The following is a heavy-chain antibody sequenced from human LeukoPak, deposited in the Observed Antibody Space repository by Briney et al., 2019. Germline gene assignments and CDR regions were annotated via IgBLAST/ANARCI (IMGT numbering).Heavy chain of an antibody. CDR3: ASSGYSGYDYYFDY. D-gene: IGHD5-12*01. CDR1: GGSVSSGSYY. V-gene: IGHV4-61*01. Sequence: SETLSLTCTVSGGSVSSGSYYWSWIRQPPGKGLEWIGYIYYSGSTNYNPSLKSRVTISVDTSRNQFSLNLSSVTAADTAVYYCASSGYSGYDYYFDYWGQGTLVTVSS. CDR2: IYYSGST. J-gene: IGHJ4*02.